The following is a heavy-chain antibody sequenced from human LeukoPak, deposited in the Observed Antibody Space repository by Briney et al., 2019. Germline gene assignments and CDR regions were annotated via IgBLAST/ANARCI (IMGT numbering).Heavy chain of an antibody. D-gene: IGHD5-18*01. CDR2: IRYDGSNK. J-gene: IGHJ4*02. CDR1: GFTFSSYG. V-gene: IGHV3-30*02. Sequence: GSLRLSCAASGFTFSSYGMHWVRQAPGKGLEWVAFIRYDGSNKYYADSVKGRFTISRDNSKNTLYLQMNSLRAEDTAVYYCAKDRRVDTAMDYDYWGQGTLVTVSS. CDR3: AKDRRVDTAMDYDY.